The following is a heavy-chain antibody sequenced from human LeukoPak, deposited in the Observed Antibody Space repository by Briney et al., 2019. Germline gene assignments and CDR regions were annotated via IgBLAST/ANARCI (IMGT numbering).Heavy chain of an antibody. V-gene: IGHV1-2*02. J-gene: IGHJ3*02. D-gene: IGHD6-6*01. CDR3: ARGRNSGWSLDI. Sequence: ASVTVSLKTSGYTFTGYYIHWVRHAPGQGLEWMGLIYPYSGDTNYAQNFQGRVTMTRDTSISTAYMELSSLKSDDTAVYYCARGRNSGWSLDIWGQGTMLTVSS. CDR2: IYPYSGDT. CDR1: GYTFTGYY.